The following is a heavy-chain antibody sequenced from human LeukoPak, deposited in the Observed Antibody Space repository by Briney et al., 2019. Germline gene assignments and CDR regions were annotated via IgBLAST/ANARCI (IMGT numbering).Heavy chain of an antibody. J-gene: IGHJ4*02. CDR3: AREGYSYGLGVDY. CDR2: ISSSSSYT. Sequence: GGSLRLSCAASGFTFSDYYMSWIRQAPGKGLEWVSYISSSSSYTNYADSVKGRFTISRDNAKNSLYLQMNSLRAEDTAVYYCAREGYSYGLGVDYWGQGTLVTVSS. V-gene: IGHV3-11*05. D-gene: IGHD5-18*01. CDR1: GFTFSDYY.